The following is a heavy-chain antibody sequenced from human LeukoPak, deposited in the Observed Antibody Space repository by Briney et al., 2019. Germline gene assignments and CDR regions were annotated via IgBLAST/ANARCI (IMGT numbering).Heavy chain of an antibody. CDR1: GFTFSYYW. Sequence: PGGSLRLSCAASGFTFSYYWMTWVRQAPGKGLEWVANINEDGREKYYVDSVKGRIFISRDNARHSLYLQMNSPRAEDTAVYYCARLRGYDSSGYYLEGYYYMDVWGKGTTVTVSS. J-gene: IGHJ6*03. D-gene: IGHD3-22*01. CDR3: ARLRGYDSSGYYLEGYYYMDV. CDR2: INEDGREK. V-gene: IGHV3-7*01.